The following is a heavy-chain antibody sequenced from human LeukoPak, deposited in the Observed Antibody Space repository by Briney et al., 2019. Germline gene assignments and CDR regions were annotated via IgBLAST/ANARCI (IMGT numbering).Heavy chain of an antibody. D-gene: IGHD6-19*01. CDR3: ARVSGGWYYFDY. CDR2: INAGNGNT. Sequence: ASVKVSCKASGYTFTSYAMHWVRQAPGQRLEWMGWINAGNGNTKCSQKFQGRVTITRDTSASTAYMELSSLRSEDTAVYYCARVSGGWYYFDYWGQGTLVTVSS. J-gene: IGHJ4*02. CDR1: GYTFTSYA. V-gene: IGHV1-3*01.